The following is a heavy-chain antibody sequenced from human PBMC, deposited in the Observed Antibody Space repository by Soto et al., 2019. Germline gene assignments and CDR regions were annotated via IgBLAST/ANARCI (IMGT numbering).Heavy chain of an antibody. D-gene: IGHD1-7*01. CDR2: IIPIFGTA. J-gene: IGHJ4*02. CDR1: GVTFSSYA. CDR3: ARDIIQYNWNYCIWYY. V-gene: IGHV1-69*13. Sequence: SVKFSCKASGVTFSSYAISWVRQAPGQGLEWMGGIIPIFGTANYAQKFQGRVTITADESTSTAYMELSSLRSEDTAVYYCARDIIQYNWNYCIWYYWGQGNLVTGSS.